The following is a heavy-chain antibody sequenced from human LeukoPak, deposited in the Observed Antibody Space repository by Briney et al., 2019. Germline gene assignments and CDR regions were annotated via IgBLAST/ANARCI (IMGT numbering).Heavy chain of an antibody. D-gene: IGHD3-3*01. J-gene: IGHJ5*02. Sequence: PGGSLRLSCAASGFTFSSYSMNWVRQAPGKGLEWVSSISSSSSYIYYADSVKGRFTISRDNAKNSLYLQMNSLRAEDTAVYYCARHFDFWRGPNWFDPWGQGTLVTVSS. CDR3: ARHFDFWRGPNWFDP. CDR1: GFTFSSYS. CDR2: ISSSSSYI. V-gene: IGHV3-21*01.